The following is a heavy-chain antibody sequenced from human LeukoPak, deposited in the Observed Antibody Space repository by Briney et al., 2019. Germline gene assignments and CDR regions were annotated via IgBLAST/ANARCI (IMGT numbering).Heavy chain of an antibody. CDR2: IYTSGST. J-gene: IGHJ4*02. CDR3: ARVSGSYGGFDY. CDR1: GGSISSGSYH. V-gene: IGHV4-61*02. D-gene: IGHD1-26*01. Sequence: PSETLSLTCTVSGGSISSGSYHWSWIRQPAGKGLEWIGRIYTSGSTNYNPSLKSRVTISVDTSKNQFSLKLSSVTAADTAVYYCARVSGSYGGFDYWGQGTLVTVSS.